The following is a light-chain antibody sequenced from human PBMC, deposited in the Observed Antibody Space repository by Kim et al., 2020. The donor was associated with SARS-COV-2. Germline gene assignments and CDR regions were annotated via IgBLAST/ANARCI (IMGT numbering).Light chain of an antibody. Sequence: VALGQTVRITCQGDSLRSYYASWYQQKPGQAPVLVIYGKNNRPSGIPDRFSGSSSGNTASLTITGAQAEDEADYYCNSWDSSAEVFGGGTQLTVL. V-gene: IGLV3-19*01. CDR1: SLRSYY. CDR3: NSWDSSAEV. J-gene: IGLJ2*01. CDR2: GKN.